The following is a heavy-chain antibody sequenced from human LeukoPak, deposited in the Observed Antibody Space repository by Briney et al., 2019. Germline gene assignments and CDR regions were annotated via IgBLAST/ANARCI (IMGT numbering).Heavy chain of an antibody. Sequence: GSLRLSCAASGFTFSSYAMSWVRQAPGKGLEWVSAISGSGGSTYYADSVKGRFTISRDNSKNTLYLQMNSLRAEDTAVYYCANSQCSGGSCYNFWGQGTLVTVSS. CDR2: ISGSGGST. V-gene: IGHV3-23*01. CDR1: GFTFSSYA. J-gene: IGHJ4*02. D-gene: IGHD2-15*01. CDR3: ANSQCSGGSCYNF.